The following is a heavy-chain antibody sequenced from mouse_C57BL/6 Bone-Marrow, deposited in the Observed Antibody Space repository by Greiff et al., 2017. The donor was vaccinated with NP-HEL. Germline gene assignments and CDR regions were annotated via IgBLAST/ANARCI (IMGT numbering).Heavy chain of an antibody. V-gene: IGHV1-81*01. CDR2: IYPRSGNT. D-gene: IGHD2-4*01. J-gene: IGHJ4*01. CDR3: ARGEGLRHDYARDY. CDR1: GYTFTSYG. Sequence: QVQLKESGAELARPGASVKLSCKASGYTFTSYGISWVKQRTGQGLEWIGEIYPRSGNTYYNETFKGKATLTAAKSSSTAYVELRSLTYEDSAVYFCARGEGLRHDYARDYGDQGNSVTVSS.